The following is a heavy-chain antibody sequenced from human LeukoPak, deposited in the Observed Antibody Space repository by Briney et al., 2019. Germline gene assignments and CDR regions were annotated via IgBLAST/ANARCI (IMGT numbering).Heavy chain of an antibody. D-gene: IGHD1-1*01. CDR3: ARVNINNWHSCDY. J-gene: IGHJ4*02. CDR2: IYHSGSP. V-gene: IGHV4-4*02. Sequence: PSETLSLTCAVSGGSISSNNWWGWVRQPPGKGLEWIGEIYHSGSPNYNPSLKSRVTISVDKSRNHFSLNLSSVAAADTAVYYCARVNINNWHSCDYWGQGTLVTVSS. CDR1: GGSISSNNW.